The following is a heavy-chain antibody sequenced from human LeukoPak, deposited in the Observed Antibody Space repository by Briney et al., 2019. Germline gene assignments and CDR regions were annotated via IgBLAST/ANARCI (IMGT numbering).Heavy chain of an antibody. V-gene: IGHV1-69*02. D-gene: IGHD2-2*01. CDR2: IIPILGIA. J-gene: IGHJ4*02. CDR3: ARAHCSSTSCPSDY. CDR1: GGTFSSYT. Sequence: SVKVSCKASGGTFSSYTISWVRQAPGQGLEWMGRIIPILGIANCAQKFQGRVTITADKSTSTAYMELSSLRSEDTAVYYCARAHCSSTSCPSDYWGQGTLVTVSS.